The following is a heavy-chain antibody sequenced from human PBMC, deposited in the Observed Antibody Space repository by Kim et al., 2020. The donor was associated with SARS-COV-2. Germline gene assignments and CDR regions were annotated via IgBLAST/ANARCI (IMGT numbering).Heavy chain of an antibody. CDR2: ISSSGSYV. Sequence: GGSLRLSCAASGFTVSDYYMTWIRQAPGKGLEWVSYISSSGSYVNYADSVKGRFTISRDNAKTSFYLKMSSLRAEDTALYCCARVPFGEVSTYDFDLWGR. V-gene: IGHV3-11*01. D-gene: IGHD3-10*01. CDR3: ARVPFGEVSTYDFDL. CDR1: GFTVSDYY. J-gene: IGHJ2*01.